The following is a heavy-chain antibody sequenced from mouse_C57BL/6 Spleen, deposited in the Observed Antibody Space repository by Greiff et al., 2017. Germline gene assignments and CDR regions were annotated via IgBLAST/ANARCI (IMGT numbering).Heavy chain of an antibody. CDR1: GYTFTSYW. J-gene: IGHJ4*01. V-gene: IGHV1-72*01. CDR3: ARSLYYDYAMDY. CDR2: IDPNSGGT. Sequence: QVQLQQPGAELVKPGASVKLFCTASGYTFTSYWMHWVQQRPGRGLEWIGRIDPNSGGTKYTEQFKSKATLTVDKPSNTAYMQLSSLTPEDSAVDYCARSLYYDYAMDYWGQGTSVTVSS. D-gene: IGHD2-1*01.